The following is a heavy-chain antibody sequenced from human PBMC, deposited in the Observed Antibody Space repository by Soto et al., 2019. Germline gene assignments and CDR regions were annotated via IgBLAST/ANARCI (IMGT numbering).Heavy chain of an antibody. D-gene: IGHD5-12*01. CDR2: INSDGSST. CDR1: GFTFSRYC. CDR3: ASAWL. Sequence: GGALRPSCADSGFTFSRYCMHWVRQAPGKGLVWVSRINSDGSSTSYADSVKGRFTISRDNAKNTLYLQMNSLRAEDTAVYYCASAWLWGQGTLVTVSS. V-gene: IGHV3-74*01. J-gene: IGHJ4*02.